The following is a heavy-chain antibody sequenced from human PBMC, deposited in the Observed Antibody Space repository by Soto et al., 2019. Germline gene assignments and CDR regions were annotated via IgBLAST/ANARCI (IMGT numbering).Heavy chain of an antibody. CDR1: GGTFSSYA. CDR2: IIPIFGTA. D-gene: IGHD6-13*01. J-gene: IGHJ4*02. CDR3: ARARLAAAGDYFDY. Sequence: GASVKVSCKASGGTFSSYAISWVRQAPGQGLEWMGGIIPIFGTANYAQKFQGRVTITADKSTSTAYMELSSLRSEDTAVYYCARARLAAAGDYFDYWGQGTLVTVSS. V-gene: IGHV1-69*06.